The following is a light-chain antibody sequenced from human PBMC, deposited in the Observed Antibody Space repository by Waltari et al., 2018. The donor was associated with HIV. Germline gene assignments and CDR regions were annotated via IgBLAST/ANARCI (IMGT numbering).Light chain of an antibody. V-gene: IGLV1-47*01. CDR1: RPNIGRNF. Sequence: QSVLTQPPSASGTPGQRLTISCSGGRPNIGRNFVYWYHQLPGTAPKLLISKTNQRPSGVPDRFAGSKSGSSASLTISGLRSEDEAVYYCASWDDILSSVIFGGGTKVTVL. J-gene: IGLJ2*01. CDR3: ASWDDILSSVI. CDR2: KTN.